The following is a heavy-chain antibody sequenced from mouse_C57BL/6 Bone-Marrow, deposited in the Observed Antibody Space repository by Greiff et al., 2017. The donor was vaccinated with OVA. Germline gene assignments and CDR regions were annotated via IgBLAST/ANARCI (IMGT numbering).Heavy chain of an antibody. J-gene: IGHJ2*01. D-gene: IGHD1-1*01. Sequence: EVKLMESGAELVRPGASVKLSCTASGFNIKDDYMHWVKQRPEQGLEWIGWIDPENGDTEYASKFQGKATITADTSSNTAYLQLSSLTSEDTAVYYCTTRGLDYYGSSFYFDYWGQGTTLTVSS. CDR2: IDPENGDT. V-gene: IGHV14-4*01. CDR3: TTRGLDYYGSSFYFDY. CDR1: GFNIKDDY.